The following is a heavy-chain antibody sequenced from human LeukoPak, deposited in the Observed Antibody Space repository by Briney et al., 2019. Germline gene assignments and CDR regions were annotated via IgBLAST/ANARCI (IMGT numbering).Heavy chain of an antibody. D-gene: IGHD2-21*02. Sequence: VASVKVSCKASGYAFTSYDINWVRQAPGQGLEWMGGIIPIFGTANYAQKFQGRVTITADKSTSTAYMELSSLRSEDTAVYYCASGYCGGDCYSPGGGYFDYWGQGTLVTVSS. J-gene: IGHJ4*02. CDR3: ASGYCGGDCYSPGGGYFDY. V-gene: IGHV1-69*06. CDR1: GYAFTSYD. CDR2: IIPIFGTA.